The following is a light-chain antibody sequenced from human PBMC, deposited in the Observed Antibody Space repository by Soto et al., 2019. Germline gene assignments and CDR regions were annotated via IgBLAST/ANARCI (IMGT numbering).Light chain of an antibody. CDR2: RNN. CDR1: TSNIGSNY. CDR3: ATWDESLNGFYV. V-gene: IGLV1-47*01. Sequence: QSALTQPPSASGTPGQGVTISCSGSTSNIGSNYVYWYQQLPGTAPKLLIYRNNQRPSGVPDRFSGSKSGTSASLAISGLRSDDEADYFCATWDESLNGFYVFVTGTKVTVL. J-gene: IGLJ1*01.